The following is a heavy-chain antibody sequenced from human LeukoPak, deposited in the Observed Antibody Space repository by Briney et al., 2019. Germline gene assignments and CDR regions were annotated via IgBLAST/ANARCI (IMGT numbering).Heavy chain of an antibody. CDR2: INPNSGGT. D-gene: IGHD2-15*01. CDR3: ARAYCSGGSCYEAWFDP. CDR1: GYTITNNY. J-gene: IGHJ5*02. V-gene: IGHV1-2*02. Sequence: ASVKVSCKASGYTITNNYMHWVRQAPGQGLEWMGWINPNSGGTNYAQKFQGRVTMTRDTSISTAYMELSRLRSDDTAVYYCARAYCSGGSCYEAWFDPWGQGTLVTVSS.